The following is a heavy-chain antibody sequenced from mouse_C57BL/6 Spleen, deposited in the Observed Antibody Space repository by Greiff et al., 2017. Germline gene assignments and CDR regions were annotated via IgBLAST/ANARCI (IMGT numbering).Heavy chain of an antibody. D-gene: IGHD2-2*01. Sequence: VQLQQSGAELVRPGASVTLSCKASGYTFTDYEMHWVKQTPVHGLEWIGAIDPETGGTAYNQKFKGKAILTADKSSSTAYMELRSLTSEDSAVYYCTAYGYDGYAMDYWGKGTSVTVSS. J-gene: IGHJ4*01. CDR3: TAYGYDGYAMDY. CDR1: GYTFTDYE. V-gene: IGHV1-15*01. CDR2: IDPETGGT.